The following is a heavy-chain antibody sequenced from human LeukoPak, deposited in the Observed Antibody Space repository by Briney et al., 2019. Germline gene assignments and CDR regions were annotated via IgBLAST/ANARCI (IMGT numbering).Heavy chain of an antibody. D-gene: IGHD3-22*01. CDR2: IYYSGST. CDR3: ARSYDSSGYYFDY. J-gene: IGHJ4*02. CDR1: GGPISSYY. V-gene: IGHV4-59*01. Sequence: NPSETLSLTCSVSGGPISSYYWSWIRQPPGKGLEWIGNIYYSGSTNYNPSLKSRVTISVDTSKNQFSLKLSSVTAADTAVYYCARSYDSSGYYFDYWGQGTLVTVS.